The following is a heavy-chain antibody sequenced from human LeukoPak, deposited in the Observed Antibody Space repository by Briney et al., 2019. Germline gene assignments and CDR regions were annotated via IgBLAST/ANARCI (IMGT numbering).Heavy chain of an antibody. D-gene: IGHD3-10*01. CDR3: ARALYGSGSHLDY. Sequence: PGGSLRLSCSASGFTVSSNYMSRVRQAPGKGLEWVSVIYSGGSTYYADSVKGRFTISRDNSKNTLYLQMNSLRAEDTAVYYCARALYGSGSHLDYWGQGTLVTVSS. CDR2: IYSGGST. CDR1: GFTVSSNY. J-gene: IGHJ4*02. V-gene: IGHV3-53*01.